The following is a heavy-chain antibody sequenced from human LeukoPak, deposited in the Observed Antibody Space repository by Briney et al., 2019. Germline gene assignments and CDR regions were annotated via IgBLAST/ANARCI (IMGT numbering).Heavy chain of an antibody. J-gene: IGHJ4*02. D-gene: IGHD3-22*01. Sequence: SETLSLTCTVSGGSVSSGSYYWSWIRQPPGKGLEWIGYIYYSGSTNYNPSLKSRVTISVHTSKNQFSLKLSSVTAADTAVYYCARDDDSSGHFDYWGQGTLVTVSS. CDR2: IYYSGST. V-gene: IGHV4-61*01. CDR1: GGSVSSGSYY. CDR3: ARDDDSSGHFDY.